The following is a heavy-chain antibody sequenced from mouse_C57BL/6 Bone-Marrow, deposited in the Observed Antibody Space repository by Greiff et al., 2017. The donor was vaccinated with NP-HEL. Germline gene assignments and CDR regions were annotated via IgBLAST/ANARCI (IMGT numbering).Heavy chain of an antibody. V-gene: IGHV8-8*01. J-gene: IGHJ3*01. CDR1: GFSLSTFGMG. Sequence: QVTLKVCGPGLLQPSQTLSLTCSSSGFSLSTFGMGVGWLRPPSGQGLVWLVHPWCGDDKYYNPFMKSRPSISKDTSNNQVFLMIANVDAADTATYCGSRIVFWRFSYGGRGTLITVSA. CDR2: PWCGDDK. CDR3: SRIVFWRFSY.